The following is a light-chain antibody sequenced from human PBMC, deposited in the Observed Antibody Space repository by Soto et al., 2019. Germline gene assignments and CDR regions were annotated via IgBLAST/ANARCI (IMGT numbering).Light chain of an antibody. CDR3: QQYNKWPPIT. CDR2: DAS. CDR1: QSVSSY. V-gene: IGKV3D-15*01. Sequence: EIVVTQSPATLSVSPGERATLSCRASQSVSSYLAWYQQKPGQAPRLLIYDASNRATGIPARFSGSGSGTDFTLTISSLQSEDFAVYYCQQYNKWPPITFGQGTRLEIK. J-gene: IGKJ5*01.